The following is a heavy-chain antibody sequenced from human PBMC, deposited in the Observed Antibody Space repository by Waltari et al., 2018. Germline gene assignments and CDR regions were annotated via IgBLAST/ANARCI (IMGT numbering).Heavy chain of an antibody. D-gene: IGHD3-22*01. CDR2: IWLDGNAQ. CDR3: ARVANVAYYYSAGFDY. CDR1: GFPLRTPG. Sequence: QVQLVESGGGVVQPGTSLRLSCTASGFPLRTPGLAWVRQAPGKGLEWVAIIWLDGNAQYYADSVKGRFTVSRDNSKNTLYLQMNSLTADDTAMYYCARVANVAYYYSAGFDYWGLGTLVTVSS. V-gene: IGHV3-33*01. J-gene: IGHJ4*02.